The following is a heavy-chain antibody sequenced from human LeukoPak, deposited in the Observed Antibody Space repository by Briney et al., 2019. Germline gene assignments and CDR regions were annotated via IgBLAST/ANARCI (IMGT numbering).Heavy chain of an antibody. CDR1: GFTFSSYE. D-gene: IGHD4-17*01. CDR2: ISSSGSTI. J-gene: IGHJ5*02. V-gene: IGHV3-48*03. CDR3: ARENGDAWFDP. Sequence: GGSLRLSCAASGFTFSSYEMNWVRQAPGKGLEWASYISSSGSTIYYADSVKGRFTMSRDNAKNSLYLQMNSLRAEDTAVYYCARENGDAWFDPWGQGTLVTVSS.